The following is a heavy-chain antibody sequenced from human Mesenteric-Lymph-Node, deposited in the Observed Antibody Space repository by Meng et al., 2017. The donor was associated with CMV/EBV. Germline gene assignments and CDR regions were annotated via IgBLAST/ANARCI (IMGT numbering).Heavy chain of an antibody. V-gene: IGHV4-39*07. CDR3: ARGRAVRTVTPFDY. CDR2: IYYSGST. J-gene: IGHJ4*02. CDR1: GGSISSGDYY. D-gene: IGHD4-11*01. Sequence: SGGSISSGDYYWSWIRQPPGKGLEWIGSIYYSGSTYYNPSLKSRVTISVDTSKNQFSLKLSSVTAADTAVYYCARGRAVRTVTPFDYWGQGTLVTVSS.